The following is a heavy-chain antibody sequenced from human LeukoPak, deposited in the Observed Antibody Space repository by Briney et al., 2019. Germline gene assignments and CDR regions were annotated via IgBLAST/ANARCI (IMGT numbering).Heavy chain of an antibody. CDR1: GFTFDDYA. V-gene: IGHV3-9*01. D-gene: IGHD6-13*01. J-gene: IGHJ4*02. Sequence: GGSLRLSCAASGFTFDDYAMHWVRQAPGEGLEWVSGISWNSGSIGYADSVKGRFTISRENAKNSLYLQMNSLRAGDTAVYYCARAGYSSSLDYWGQGTLVTVSS. CDR2: ISWNSGSI. CDR3: ARAGYSSSLDY.